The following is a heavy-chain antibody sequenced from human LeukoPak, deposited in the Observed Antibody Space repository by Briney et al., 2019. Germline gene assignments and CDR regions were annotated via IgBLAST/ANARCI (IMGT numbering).Heavy chain of an antibody. J-gene: IGHJ4*02. Sequence: GGSLRLSCAASGFTFDDYAMHWVRQAPGKGREWVSLISWDGSTTSYADSVKGRFTISRDNSKDSLYLQMSSLRAEDTALYYCAKKANGLYFDFWGQGTLVTVSS. V-gene: IGHV3-43D*03. CDR3: AKKANGLYFDF. CDR2: ISWDGSTT. CDR1: GFTFDDYA. D-gene: IGHD1-1*01.